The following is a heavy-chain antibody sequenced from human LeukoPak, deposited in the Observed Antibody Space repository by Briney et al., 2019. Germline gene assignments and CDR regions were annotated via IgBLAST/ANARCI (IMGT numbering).Heavy chain of an antibody. CDR1: GFTFSSYE. J-gene: IGHJ4*02. Sequence: GGSLRLSCAASGFTFSSYEMNWVRQAPGKGLEWVSYISSSGSTIYYADSVKGRFTISRDNAKNSLYLQMDILRAEDTAVYYCARDYSGVFDYWGQGTLVTVSS. V-gene: IGHV3-48*03. CDR2: ISSSGSTI. CDR3: ARDYSGVFDY. D-gene: IGHD2-15*01.